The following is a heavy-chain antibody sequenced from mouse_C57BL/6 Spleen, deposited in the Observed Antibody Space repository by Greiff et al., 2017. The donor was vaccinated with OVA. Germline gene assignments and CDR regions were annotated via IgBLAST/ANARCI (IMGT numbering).Heavy chain of an antibody. V-gene: IGHV1-59*01. CDR1: GYTFTSYW. CDR2: IDPSDSYT. Sequence: QVQLKQPGAELVRPGTSVKLSCKASGYTFTSYWMHWVKQRPGQGLEWIGVIDPSDSYTNYNQKFKGKATLTVDTSSSTAYMQLSSLTSEDSAVYYCARGSYDAMDYWGQGTSVTVSS. D-gene: IGHD1-1*02. J-gene: IGHJ4*01. CDR3: ARGSYDAMDY.